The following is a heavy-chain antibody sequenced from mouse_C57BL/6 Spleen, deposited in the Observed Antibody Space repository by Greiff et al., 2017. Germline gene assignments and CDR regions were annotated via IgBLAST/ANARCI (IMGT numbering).Heavy chain of an antibody. CDR1: GYTFTSYG. CDR2: IYPRSGNT. CDR3: ARPRNDYGYSYYFDY. V-gene: IGHV1-81*01. Sequence: VKLQESGAELARPGASVKLSCKASGYTFTSYGISWVKQRTGQGLEWIGEIYPRSGNTYYNEKFKGKATLTADKSSSTAYMELRSLTSEDSAVYFCARPRNDYGYSYYFDYWGQGTTLTVSS. J-gene: IGHJ2*01. D-gene: IGHD2-2*01.